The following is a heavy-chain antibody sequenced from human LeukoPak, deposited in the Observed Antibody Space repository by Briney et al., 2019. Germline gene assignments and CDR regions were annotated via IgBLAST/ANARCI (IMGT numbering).Heavy chain of an antibody. J-gene: IGHJ4*02. CDR1: GFTFSSYG. Sequence: GGSLRLSCAASGFTFSSYGIHWVRQAPGKGLEWVAFIQYDGSNKYYADSVKGRFTISRDNSKNTLYLQMNSLRAEDTAVYYCASGLAAVEAFDYWGQGTLVTVSS. V-gene: IGHV3-30*02. CDR3: ASGLAAVEAFDY. CDR2: IQYDGSNK. D-gene: IGHD6-13*01.